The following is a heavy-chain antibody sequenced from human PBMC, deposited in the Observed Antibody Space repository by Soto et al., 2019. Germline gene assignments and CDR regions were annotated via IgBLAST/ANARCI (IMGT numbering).Heavy chain of an antibody. CDR3: AHRDTAMVSRYYYYGMDV. D-gene: IGHD5-18*01. CDR2: IYWNDDK. Sequence: SGPTLVNPTQTLTLTCTFSGFSLSTSGVGVGWIRQPPGKALEWLALIYWNDDKRYSPSLKSRLTITKDTSKNQVVLTMTNMDPVDTATYYCAHRDTAMVSRYYYYGMDVWGQGTTVTVSS. J-gene: IGHJ6*02. CDR1: GFSLSTSGVG. V-gene: IGHV2-5*01.